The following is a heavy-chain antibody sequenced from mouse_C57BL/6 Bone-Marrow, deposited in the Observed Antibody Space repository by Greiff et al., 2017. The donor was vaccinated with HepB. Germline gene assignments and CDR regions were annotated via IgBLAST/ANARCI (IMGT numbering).Heavy chain of an antibody. J-gene: IGHJ3*01. CDR1: GYAFTNYL. CDR3: ARWRDYYGSSSRFAY. Sequence: QVHVKQSGAELVRPGTSVKVSCKASGYAFTNYLIEWVKQRPGHGLEWIGEILPGSGSTNYNEKFKGKATFTADTSSNTAYMQLSSLTTEDSAIYYCARWRDYYGSSSRFAYWGQGTLVTVSA. D-gene: IGHD1-1*01. V-gene: IGHV1-54*02. CDR2: ILPGSGST.